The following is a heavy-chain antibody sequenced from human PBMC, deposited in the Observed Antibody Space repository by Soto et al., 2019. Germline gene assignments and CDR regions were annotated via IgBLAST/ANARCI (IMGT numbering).Heavy chain of an antibody. Sequence: WGSLRLSCAASGFTFSSYEMNWVRQAPGKGLEWVSYISSSGSTIYYADSVKGRFTISRDNAKNSLYLQMNSLRAEDTAVYYCARERGSITAPPGMDVWGQGTTVTVSS. CDR2: ISSSGSTI. J-gene: IGHJ6*02. D-gene: IGHD6-6*01. CDR1: GFTFSSYE. V-gene: IGHV3-48*03. CDR3: ARERGSITAPPGMDV.